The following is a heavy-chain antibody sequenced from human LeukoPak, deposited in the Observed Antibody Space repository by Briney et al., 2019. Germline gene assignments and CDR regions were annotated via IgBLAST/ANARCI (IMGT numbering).Heavy chain of an antibody. J-gene: IGHJ4*02. CDR1: GFTFGDYA. CDR2: IRSKAYGGTT. CDR3: TRALGEGSSGWFYFDY. Sequence: GGSLRLSCTASGFTFGDYAMSWVRQAPGKGLEWVGFIRSKAYGGTTEYAASVKGRFTISRDDSKSIAYLQMNSLKNEDTAVYYCTRALGEGSSGWFYFDYWGQGTLVTVSS. D-gene: IGHD6-19*01. V-gene: IGHV3-49*04.